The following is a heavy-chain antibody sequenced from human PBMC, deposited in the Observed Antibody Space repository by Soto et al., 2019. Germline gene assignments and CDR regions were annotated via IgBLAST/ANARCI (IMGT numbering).Heavy chain of an antibody. D-gene: IGHD1-1*01. Sequence: SETLSLTCAVSGGSISGTNWWSWVRQPPGKGLEWIGEIFPNGRTNYHPSLKSRVAISVDKSKNEFSLRVTSVTAADTAVYYCATGNPTLDSWGRGTLVTVSS. CDR3: ATGNPTLDS. J-gene: IGHJ4*02. CDR1: GGSISGTNW. CDR2: IFPNGRT. V-gene: IGHV4-4*02.